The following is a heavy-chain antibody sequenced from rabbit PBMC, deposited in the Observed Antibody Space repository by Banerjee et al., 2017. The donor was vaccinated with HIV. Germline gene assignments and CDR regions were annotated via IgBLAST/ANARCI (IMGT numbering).Heavy chain of an antibody. CDR1: GIDFSGLYY. D-gene: IGHD2-1*01. V-gene: IGHV1S43*01. CDR3: ARGSYDDYDARLDL. Sequence: QQHLEESGGGLVKAGGTLTLTCKASGIDFSGLYYMCWVRQAPGKGLELIACIYTSSGTTWYASWVNGRFTISRSTSLNTVDLKMTSLTAADTATYFCARGSYDDYDARLDLWGPGTLVTVS. J-gene: IGHJ3*01. CDR2: IYTSSGTT.